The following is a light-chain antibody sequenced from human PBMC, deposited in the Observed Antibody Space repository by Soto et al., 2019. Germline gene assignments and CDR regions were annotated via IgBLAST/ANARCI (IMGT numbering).Light chain of an antibody. V-gene: IGKV3D-20*02. Sequence: EVVLTQSPGTLSLSPGERATLSCRASQSVSTSFLAWYQQKPGQAPRLLIYGAFSRATGIPDRFSGRGSGTDFTLTISRLEPEDFSVYYCQQRSNWPPITFGQGTLLEIK. CDR1: QSVSTSF. CDR2: GAF. CDR3: QQRSNWPPIT. J-gene: IGKJ5*01.